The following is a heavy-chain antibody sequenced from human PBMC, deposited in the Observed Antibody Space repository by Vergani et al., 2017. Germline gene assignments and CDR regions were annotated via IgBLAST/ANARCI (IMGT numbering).Heavy chain of an antibody. CDR1: GGSISSSSYY. CDR2: IYYSGST. Sequence: QLQLQESGPGLVKPSETLSLTCTVSGGSISSSSYYWGWIRQPPGKGLEWIGSIYYSGSTYYNPSLKSRFTISVDTSKNHFSLQLRSVTAADTAVYYCARRLGLPTDRGGYNWFDPWGQGTLVTVSS. V-gene: IGHV4-39*01. CDR3: ARRLGLPTDRGGYNWFDP. J-gene: IGHJ5*02. D-gene: IGHD3-16*01.